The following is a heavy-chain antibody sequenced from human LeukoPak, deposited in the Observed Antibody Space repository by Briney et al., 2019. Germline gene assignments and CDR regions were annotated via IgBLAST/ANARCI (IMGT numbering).Heavy chain of an antibody. V-gene: IGHV3-48*03. Sequence: GGSLRLSCAASGFTFSSYEMNWVRQGPGKGLECISYISGSGSSVYYADSVKGRFTISRDNAKNSLYLQMNSLRAEDTAVYYCARRGTASTVTTAADSYYYGMDVWGQGTTVTVSS. J-gene: IGHJ6*02. CDR1: GFTFSSYE. CDR3: ARRGTASTVTTAADSYYYGMDV. CDR2: ISGSGSSV. D-gene: IGHD4-17*01.